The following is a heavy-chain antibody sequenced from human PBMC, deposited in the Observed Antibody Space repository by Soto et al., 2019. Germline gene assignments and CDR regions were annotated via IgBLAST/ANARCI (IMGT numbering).Heavy chain of an antibody. J-gene: IGHJ4*02. D-gene: IGHD4-17*01. V-gene: IGHV5-51*01. CDR3: ARLMTSVTPFDS. Sequence: PGESLKISCKGSGYSFTSHWISWVRQMPGKGLELMGIIYPGDSDTRYSPSFQGQVTISADKSINTAYLQWSSLKASDTAMYYCARLMTSVTPFDSWGQGTLVTVSS. CDR1: GYSFTSHW. CDR2: IYPGDSDT.